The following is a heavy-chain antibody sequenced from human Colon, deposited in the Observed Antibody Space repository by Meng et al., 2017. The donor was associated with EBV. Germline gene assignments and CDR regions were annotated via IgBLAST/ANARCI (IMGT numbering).Heavy chain of an antibody. J-gene: IGHJ4*02. V-gene: IGHV4-34*01. D-gene: IGHD1-20*01. CDR2: INHSGST. Sequence: QVDLEAWGDGLLQPARTLALPCVVYVGSVSDYYWTWIRQPPVTGLEWIGEINHSGSTNYNPSLKSRVTMSVDTSKNQFSLKLSSVTAADTAVYYCAKLARPPYYNWNDGSRAYFDYWGQGTLVTVSS. CDR3: AKLARPPYYNWNDGSRAYFDY. CDR1: VGSVSDYY.